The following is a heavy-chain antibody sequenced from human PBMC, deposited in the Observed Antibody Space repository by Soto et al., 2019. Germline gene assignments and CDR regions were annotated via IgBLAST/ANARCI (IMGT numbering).Heavy chain of an antibody. V-gene: IGHV1-18*01. D-gene: IGHD3-16*01. CDR3: AKAAVDHPATVRGGY. CDR2: INTYNGNT. CDR1: GYTFTNYG. Sequence: QVHLVQSGPEVKKPGASVRVSCRASGYTFTNYGIGWVRQAPGQGLEWMGWINTYNGNTNYAQKFRGRLTMTTDTPTPTAYRELRSLKSAAPAWYSCAKAAVDHPATVRGGYWGQGTLVTVSS. J-gene: IGHJ4*02.